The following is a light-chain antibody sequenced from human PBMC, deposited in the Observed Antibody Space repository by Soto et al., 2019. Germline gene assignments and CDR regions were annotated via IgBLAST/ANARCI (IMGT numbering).Light chain of an antibody. J-gene: IGLJ2*01. CDR2: AVS. CDR3: GSYTSFSTVV. V-gene: IGLV2-14*01. Sequence: QSVLTQPASVSGSPGQSITISCTGTSSDVGGYNHVSWYQHSPGKAPKLILFAVSDRPSGVSHRVSGSKSGNTASLTISGLKAEDGDDYYCGSYTSFSTVVFGGGTNLTVL. CDR1: SSDVGGYNH.